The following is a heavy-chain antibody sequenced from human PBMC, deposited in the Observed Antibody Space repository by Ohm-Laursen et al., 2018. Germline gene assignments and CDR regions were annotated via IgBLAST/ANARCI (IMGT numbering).Heavy chain of an antibody. CDR2: INPNSGGT. V-gene: IGHV1-2*02. CDR1: GYTFTGYY. CDR3: ARERNYDFGSGYYHGMDV. D-gene: IGHD3-3*01. J-gene: IGHJ6*02. Sequence: SVKVSCKAYGYTFTGYYMHWVRQAPGHGLEWMGWINPNSGGTNYAQKFQGRVTMTRDTSISKAYMELSRLRSDDTAVYYCARERNYDFGSGYYHGMDVWGQGTTVTVSS.